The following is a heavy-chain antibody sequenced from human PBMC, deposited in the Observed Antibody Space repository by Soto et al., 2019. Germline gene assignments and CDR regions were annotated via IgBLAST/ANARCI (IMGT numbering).Heavy chain of an antibody. D-gene: IGHD5-18*01. J-gene: IGHJ4*02. CDR1: GSTFSSYA. CDR3: AKVLAIQLWSFDY. V-gene: IGHV3-23*01. CDR2: ISGSGGST. Sequence: PGGSLRLSCAASGSTFSSYAMSWVRQAPGKGLEWVSAISGSGGSTYYADSVKGRFTISRDNSKNTLYLQMNSLRAEDTAVYYCAKVLAIQLWSFDYWGQGTLVTVSS.